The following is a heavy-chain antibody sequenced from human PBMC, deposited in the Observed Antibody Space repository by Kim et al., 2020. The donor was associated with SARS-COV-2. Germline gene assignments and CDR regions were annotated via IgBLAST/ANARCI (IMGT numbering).Heavy chain of an antibody. Sequence: GGSLRLFCEASGFTFSNYEMNWVRQAPGKGLEWVAHIGTNVNIIRYADPVKGRFTISRDNAKNSLYLQMNTLRDEDTAVYYCARLEVDVAARAFDIWGQGTMVTVSS. D-gene: IGHD2-15*01. CDR1: GFTFSNYE. CDR2: IGTNVNII. V-gene: IGHV3-48*03. J-gene: IGHJ3*02. CDR3: ARLEVDVAARAFDI.